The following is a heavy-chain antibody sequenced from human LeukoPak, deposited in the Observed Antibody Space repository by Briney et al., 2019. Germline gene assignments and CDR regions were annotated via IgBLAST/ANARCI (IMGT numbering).Heavy chain of an antibody. Sequence: ASVKVSCKASGYTFTSYGISWVRQAPGQGLEWMGWISAYNGNTNYAQKLQGRVTMTTDTSTSTAYMELRNLRSDDTAVYYCARARGGGSNPNLNDYWGQGTLVTVSS. J-gene: IGHJ4*02. CDR3: ARARGGGSNPNLNDY. CDR1: GYTFTSYG. V-gene: IGHV1-18*01. CDR2: ISAYNGNT. D-gene: IGHD2-15*01.